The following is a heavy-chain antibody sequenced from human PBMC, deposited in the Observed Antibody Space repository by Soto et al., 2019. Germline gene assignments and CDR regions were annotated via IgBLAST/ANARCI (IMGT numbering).Heavy chain of an antibody. D-gene: IGHD3-3*01. V-gene: IGHV4-39*01. J-gene: IGHJ4*02. Sequence: SETLSLTCTVSGGSISSSSYYWGWIRQPPGKGLEWIGSIYYSGSTYYNPSLKSRVTISVDTSKNQFSLKLSSVTAADKAVYYRATTHYDCWSGYHTGGLDYWRQAILVSVS. CDR3: ATTHYDCWSGYHTGGLDY. CDR1: GGSISSSSYY. CDR2: IYYSGST.